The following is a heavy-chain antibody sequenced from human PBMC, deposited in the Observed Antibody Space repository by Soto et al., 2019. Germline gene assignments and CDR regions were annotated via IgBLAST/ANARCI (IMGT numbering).Heavy chain of an antibody. CDR3: ARGGYGSSWTYYYYGMDV. J-gene: IGHJ6*02. V-gene: IGHV1-2*04. CDR2: INPNSGGT. Sequence: QVQLVQSGAEVKKPGASVKVSCKASGYTFTGYYMHWVRQAPGQGLEWMGWINPNSGGTNYAQKSQGWVTMTRDTSISTAYMELSRLRSDDTAVYYCARGGYGSSWTYYYYGMDVWGQGTTVTVSS. CDR1: GYTFTGYY. D-gene: IGHD6-13*01.